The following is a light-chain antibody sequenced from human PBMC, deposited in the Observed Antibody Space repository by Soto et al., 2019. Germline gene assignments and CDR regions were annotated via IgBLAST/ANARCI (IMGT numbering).Light chain of an antibody. Sequence: QPVLTQPPSASGTPGQRVAISCSGSSSNIGSNTANWYQQLPGTAPKLLIYSNNQRPSGVPDRFSGSKSGTSASLAISGLQSDDEADYFCAAWDDSLNGPVFGGGTKLTVL. CDR2: SNN. CDR1: SSNIGSNT. J-gene: IGLJ2*01. CDR3: AAWDDSLNGPV. V-gene: IGLV1-44*01.